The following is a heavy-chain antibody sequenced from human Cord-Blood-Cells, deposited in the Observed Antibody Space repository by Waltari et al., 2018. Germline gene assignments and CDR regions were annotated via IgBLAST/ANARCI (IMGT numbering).Heavy chain of an antibody. CDR1: GFTFDDYA. CDR2: MSGNSGSI. Sequence: EVQLVESGGGLVQPGRSLRLSCAASGFTFDDYAMHWVRQAPGKGLEWVSGMSGNSGSIGYADSVKGRFTISRDNAKNSLYLQMNSLRAEDMALYYCAKYGSGDAFDIWGQGTMVTVSS. D-gene: IGHD3-3*01. V-gene: IGHV3-9*03. J-gene: IGHJ3*02. CDR3: AKYGSGDAFDI.